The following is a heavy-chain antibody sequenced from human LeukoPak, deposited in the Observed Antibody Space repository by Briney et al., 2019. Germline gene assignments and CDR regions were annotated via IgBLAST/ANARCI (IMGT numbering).Heavy chain of an antibody. J-gene: IGHJ4*02. V-gene: IGHV1-2*02. CDR1: GYTFTGYY. Sequence: ASVKVSCKASGYTFTGYYMHWVRQAPGQGLEWMGWINPNSGGTNYAQKFQGRVTMTRDTSISTAYMELSRLRSDDTAVYYCARAVLTYYYDSSGYPNLYYFDYWGQGTLVTVSS. CDR2: INPNSGGT. CDR3: ARAVLTYYYDSSGYPNLYYFDY. D-gene: IGHD3-22*01.